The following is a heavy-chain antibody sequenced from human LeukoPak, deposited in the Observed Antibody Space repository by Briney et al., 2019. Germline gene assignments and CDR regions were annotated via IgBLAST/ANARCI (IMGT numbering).Heavy chain of an antibody. CDR1: GGSISSYY. V-gene: IGHV4-59*08. J-gene: IGHJ6*02. CDR2: IYYSGST. Sequence: SETLSLTCTVSGGSISSYYWSWIRQPPGKGLEWIGYIYYSGSTNYNPSLKSRVTISVDTSKNLFSLKLSSVTAADTAVYYCARVPGYYYGMDVWGQGTTVTVSS. CDR3: ARVPGYYYGMDV.